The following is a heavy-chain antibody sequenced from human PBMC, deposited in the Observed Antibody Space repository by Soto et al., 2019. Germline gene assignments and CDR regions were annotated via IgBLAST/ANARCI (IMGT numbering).Heavy chain of an antibody. V-gene: IGHV3-21*01. Sequence: GGSLRLSCAASGFTFSSYSMNWVRQAPGKGLEWVSSISSSSSYIYYADSVKGRFTISRDNAKNSLYLQMNSLRAEDTAVYYCARGNGYSGYDSPPWFDPWGQGTLVTVS. D-gene: IGHD5-12*01. CDR3: ARGNGYSGYDSPPWFDP. J-gene: IGHJ5*02. CDR2: ISSSSSYI. CDR1: GFTFSSYS.